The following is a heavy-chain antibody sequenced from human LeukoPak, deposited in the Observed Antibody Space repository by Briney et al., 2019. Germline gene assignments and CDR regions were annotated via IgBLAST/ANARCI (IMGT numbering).Heavy chain of an antibody. V-gene: IGHV3-23*01. CDR2: ISASGGST. CDR1: GFTFSSYA. D-gene: IGHD1-26*01. Sequence: PEGSLRLSCAASGFTFSSYAMSWVRQAPGKGLEWVSAISASGGSTYYADSVKGRFTISRDNSKNTLYLQMNSLRAEDTAVYYCARALSYPYYFDYWGQGTLVTVSS. CDR3: ARALSYPYYFDY. J-gene: IGHJ4*02.